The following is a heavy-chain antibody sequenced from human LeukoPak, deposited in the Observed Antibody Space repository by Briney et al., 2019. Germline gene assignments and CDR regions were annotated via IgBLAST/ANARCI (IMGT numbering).Heavy chain of an antibody. CDR2: IKSKTDGGTT. V-gene: IGHV3-15*07. D-gene: IGHD2-15*01. J-gene: IGHJ4*02. Sequence: PGGSLRLSCAASGFTFSNAWMNWVRQAPGKGLEWVGRIKSKTDGGTTDYAAPVKGRFTISRDDSKNTLYLQMNSLKTEDTAMYYCARHTGYCSGGSCYGDFWGQGTLVTVSS. CDR1: GFTFSNAW. CDR3: ARHTGYCSGGSCYGDF.